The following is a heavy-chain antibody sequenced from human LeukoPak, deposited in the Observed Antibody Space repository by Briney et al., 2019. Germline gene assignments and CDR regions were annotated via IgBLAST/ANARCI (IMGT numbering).Heavy chain of an antibody. CDR1: GGSISGYY. Sequence: SETLSLTCTVSGGSISGYYWSWIRQPPGKGLEWIGYIYHSGSTYYNPSLKSRVTISVDRSKNQFSLKLSSVTAADTAVYYCARTAWERNNWFDPWGQGTLVTVSS. CDR2: IYHSGST. V-gene: IGHV4-30-2*01. CDR3: ARTAWERNNWFDP. D-gene: IGHD1-26*01. J-gene: IGHJ5*02.